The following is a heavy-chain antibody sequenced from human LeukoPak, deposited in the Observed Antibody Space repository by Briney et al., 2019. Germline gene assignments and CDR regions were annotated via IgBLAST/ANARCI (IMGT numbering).Heavy chain of an antibody. J-gene: IGHJ4*02. CDR2: INTNTGDP. V-gene: IGHV7-4-1*02. Sequence: GASVKVSCKASGYTFTRYAMNWVRQAPGQGLKWMGWINTNTGDPTYAQGFTGRFVFSLDTSVSTAYLQISSLKAEDTAVYYCASQQKYSSSWYFDYWGQGTLVTVSS. D-gene: IGHD6-13*01. CDR1: GYTFTRYA. CDR3: ASQQKYSSSWYFDY.